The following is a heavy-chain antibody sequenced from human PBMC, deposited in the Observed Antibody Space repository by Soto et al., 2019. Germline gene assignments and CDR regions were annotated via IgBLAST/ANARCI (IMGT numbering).Heavy chain of an antibody. J-gene: IGHJ6*01. CDR1: GGSFSGYY. D-gene: IGHD3-16*02. CDR2: INHSGIT. Sequence: SETLSLTCAVYGGSFSGYYCSWIRQPPWKGLEWIGEINHSGITNYNPSLKSRVTISVDTSKNQFSLKLSSVTAADTAVYYCGRGRYDYVWGSYRHQSMDVWGQGNTVTVCS. CDR3: GRGRYDYVWGSYRHQSMDV. V-gene: IGHV4-34*01.